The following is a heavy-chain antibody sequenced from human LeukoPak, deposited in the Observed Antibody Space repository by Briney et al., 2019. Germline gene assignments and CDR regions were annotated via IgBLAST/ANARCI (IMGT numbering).Heavy chain of an antibody. V-gene: IGHV4-59*12. J-gene: IGHJ4*02. CDR3: ARGSIGTPDY. Sequence: SETLPLTCTVSGGSISSYYWSWIRQPPGKGLEWIGYIYYSGSTYYNPSLKSRVTISVDTSKNQFSLKLSSVTAADTAVYYCARGSIGTPDYWGQGTLVTVSS. D-gene: IGHD1-14*01. CDR1: GGSISSYY. CDR2: IYYSGST.